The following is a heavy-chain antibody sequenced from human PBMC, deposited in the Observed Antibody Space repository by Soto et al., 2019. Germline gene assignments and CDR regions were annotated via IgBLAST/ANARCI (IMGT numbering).Heavy chain of an antibody. Sequence: EVQLLESGGGLVQPGGSLRLSCAASGFTFSSYAMNWVRQAPGKGLEWVSAISGSGGTTYYADSVKGRFTISRDNSKNTMYLQMNSLRAEDTAVYYCAKGSGSSGFSGFDFWGQGTLVTVSS. J-gene: IGHJ4*02. V-gene: IGHV3-23*01. D-gene: IGHD5-12*01. CDR2: ISGSGGTT. CDR1: GFTFSSYA. CDR3: AKGSGSSGFSGFDF.